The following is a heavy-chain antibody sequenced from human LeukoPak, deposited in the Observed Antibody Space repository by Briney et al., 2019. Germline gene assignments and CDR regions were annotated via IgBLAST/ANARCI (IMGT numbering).Heavy chain of an antibody. V-gene: IGHV1-2*02. CDR2: INPSSGGT. Sequence: ASVKVSCKASGYTFTDYYMHWVRQAPGQGLEWMGWINPSSGGTNYAQKLQGRVTMTTDTSTSTAYMELRSLRSDDTAVYYCARDNCAYSKCHLFDWGQGTLVTVSS. J-gene: IGHJ4*02. D-gene: IGHD2-15*01. CDR3: ARDNCAYSKCHLFD. CDR1: GYTFTDYY.